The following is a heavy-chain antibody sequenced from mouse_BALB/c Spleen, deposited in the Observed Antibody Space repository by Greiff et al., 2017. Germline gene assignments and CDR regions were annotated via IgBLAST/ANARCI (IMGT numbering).Heavy chain of an antibody. Sequence: DVHLVESRPGLVKPSQSLSLTCTVTGYSITSDYAWNWIRQFPGNKLEWMGYISYSGSTSYNPSLKSRISITRDTSKNQFFLQLNSVTTEDTATYYCARASYYGSSSRYFDVWGAGTTVTVSS. CDR1: GYSITSDYA. CDR2: ISYSGST. J-gene: IGHJ1*01. CDR3: ARASYYGSSSRYFDV. D-gene: IGHD1-1*01. V-gene: IGHV3-2*02.